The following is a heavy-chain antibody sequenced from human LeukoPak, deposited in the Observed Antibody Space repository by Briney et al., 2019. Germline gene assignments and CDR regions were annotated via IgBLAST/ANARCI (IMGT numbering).Heavy chain of an antibody. CDR2: IYHSGST. CDR3: ARGGGYASPIGY. CDR1: GGSISTYY. Sequence: LETLSLTCTLSGGSISTYYWSWIRQPPGKGLEWIGYIYHSGSTNYNPSLKSRVTISVDTSKNQFSLKLSSVTAADTAVYYCARGGGYASPIGYWDQGALVTVSS. V-gene: IGHV4-59*01. J-gene: IGHJ4*02. D-gene: IGHD5-12*01.